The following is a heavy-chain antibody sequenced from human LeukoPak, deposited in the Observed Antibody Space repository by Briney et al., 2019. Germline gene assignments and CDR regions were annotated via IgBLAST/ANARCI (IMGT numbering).Heavy chain of an antibody. D-gene: IGHD5-24*01. Sequence: GGSLRLSCVASGFTFSSYGIHWVRQAPGKGLEWVAVILNDERNKWYADSVKGRFTTSRDNSQNTLFLQMNSLRVEDTGVYYCAKDRGDGYNWENYSGFDSWGQGTLVTVSS. CDR3: AKDRGDGYNWENYSGFDS. J-gene: IGHJ4*02. V-gene: IGHV3-30*18. CDR1: GFTFSSYG. CDR2: ILNDERNK.